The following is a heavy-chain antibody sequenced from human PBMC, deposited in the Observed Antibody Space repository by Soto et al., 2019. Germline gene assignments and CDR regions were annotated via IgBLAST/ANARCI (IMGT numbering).Heavy chain of an antibody. V-gene: IGHV4-59*01. CDR3: ARWIVVVPAALPPLNWFDP. D-gene: IGHD2-2*01. CDR1: DGSISSYY. CDR2: IYYSGST. Sequence: SETLSLTCTVSDGSISSYYWSWIRQPPGKGLEWIGYIYYSGSTNYNPSLKSRVTISVDTSKNQFSLKLSSVTAADTAVYYCARWIVVVPAALPPLNWFDPWGQGTLVTVSS. J-gene: IGHJ5*02.